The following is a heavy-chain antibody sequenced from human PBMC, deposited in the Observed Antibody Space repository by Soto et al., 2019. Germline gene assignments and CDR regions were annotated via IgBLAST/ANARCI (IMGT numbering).Heavy chain of an antibody. Sequence: GGSLRLSCAASGFTFNTFSMNWVRQTPERGLDWVSYITSTSSRIHYADSVKGRFTISRDNAKDSLYLQMNNLIVEDTAVYYCTSDTHALDFWGQGVRVTLSS. CDR3: TSDTHALDF. CDR2: ITSTSSRI. J-gene: IGHJ4*02. CDR1: GFTFNTFS. V-gene: IGHV3-48*01.